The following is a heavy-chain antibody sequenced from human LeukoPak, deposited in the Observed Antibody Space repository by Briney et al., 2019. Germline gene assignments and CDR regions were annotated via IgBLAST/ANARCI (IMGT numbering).Heavy chain of an antibody. CDR2: ISSSSSYI. D-gene: IGHD3-3*01. J-gene: IGHJ4*02. CDR3: AKAYYTFWSAIDH. V-gene: IGHV3-21*04. CDR1: GFTFSSYS. Sequence: GGSLRLSCAASGFTFSSYSMNWVRQAPGKGLEWVSSISSSSSYIYYADSVKGRFTISRDNSKNTLYLQMNSLRAEDTALYYCAKAYYTFWSAIDHWGQGTLVTVPS.